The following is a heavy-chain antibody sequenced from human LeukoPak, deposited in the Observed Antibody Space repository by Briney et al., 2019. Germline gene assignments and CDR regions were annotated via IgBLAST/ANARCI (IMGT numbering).Heavy chain of an antibody. CDR1: GFTFSSYS. Sequence: GGSLRLSCAASGFTFSSYSMNWVRPAPGKGLEWISSISSSSSYIYYADSVKGRFTISRDNAKNSLYLQMNSLRAENTAVYYCARAVVALDYWGQGTLVTVSS. CDR3: ARAVVALDY. V-gene: IGHV3-21*01. J-gene: IGHJ4*02. D-gene: IGHD5-12*01. CDR2: ISSSSSYI.